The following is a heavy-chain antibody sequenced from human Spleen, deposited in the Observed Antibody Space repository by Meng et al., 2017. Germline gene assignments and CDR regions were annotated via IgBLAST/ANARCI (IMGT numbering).Heavy chain of an antibody. Sequence: GESLKISCAASGFTFSSYAMTWVRQAPGKGLDWVSTISDDGGSTYYADSVRGRFTISRDNSKNTLYLQMNSLRAEDTAVYYCAKGYGDYDYWGQGTLVIVSS. J-gene: IGHJ4*02. D-gene: IGHD4-17*01. CDR1: GFTFSSYA. CDR2: ISDDGGST. CDR3: AKGYGDYDY. V-gene: IGHV3-23*01.